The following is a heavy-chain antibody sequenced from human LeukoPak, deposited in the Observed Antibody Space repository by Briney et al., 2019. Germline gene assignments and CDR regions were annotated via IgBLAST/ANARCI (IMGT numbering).Heavy chain of an antibody. V-gene: IGHV3-23*01. Sequence: PGGSLRLSCAASGFTSSSYAMSWVRQAPGKGLEWVSTITGSGGRTDFAGSVKGRFTISRDNSQNTLYLQMNSLRAEDTAVYYCARGTGSVGTTAHQDWGQGTLVTVSS. CDR2: ITGSGGRT. D-gene: IGHD1-26*01. CDR1: GFTSSSYA. CDR3: ARGTGSVGTTAHQD. J-gene: IGHJ4*02.